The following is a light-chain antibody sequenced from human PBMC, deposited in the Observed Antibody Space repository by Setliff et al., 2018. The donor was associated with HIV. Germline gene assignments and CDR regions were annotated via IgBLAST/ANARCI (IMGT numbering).Light chain of an antibody. Sequence: QSVLTQPASVSGSPGQSITISCTGTSSDVGGYNYVSWYQQHPGKAHKLMIYDVSKRPAGVSNRFSGSKSGNTASLTISGLQAEDEADYYCCSYSGSSTLYVVGTGTKATVL. CDR1: SSDVGGYNY. V-gene: IGLV2-23*02. CDR3: CSYSGSSTLYV. CDR2: DVS. J-gene: IGLJ1*01.